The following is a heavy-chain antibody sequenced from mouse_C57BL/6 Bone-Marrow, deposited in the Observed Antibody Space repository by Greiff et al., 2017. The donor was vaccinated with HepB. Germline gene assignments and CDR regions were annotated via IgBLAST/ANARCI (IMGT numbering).Heavy chain of an antibody. J-gene: IGHJ3*01. Sequence: DVKLVESGGGLVQPKGSLKLSCAASGFSFNTYAMNWVRQAPGKGLEWVARIRSKSNNYATYYADSVKDRFTISRDDSESMLYLQMNNLKTEDTAMYYCVRQKVTTRGAWFAYWGQGTLVTVSA. V-gene: IGHV10-1*01. CDR1: GFSFNTYA. CDR3: VRQKVTTRGAWFAY. CDR2: IRSKSNNYAT. D-gene: IGHD2-2*01.